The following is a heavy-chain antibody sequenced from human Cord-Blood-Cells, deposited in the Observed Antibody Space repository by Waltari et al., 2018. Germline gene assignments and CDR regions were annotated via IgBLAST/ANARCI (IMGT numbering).Heavy chain of an antibody. D-gene: IGHD3-10*01. CDR3: ARSTYYYGSGSYYDAFDI. CDR1: GGSISSGSYY. Sequence: QVQLQESGPGLVKPSQTLSLTCTVSGGSISSGSYYWSWIRQPAGKGLEWIGYIYTSGRTNYNPSLKSRVTISVDTSKNQFSLKLSSVTAADTAVYYCARSTYYYGSGSYYDAFDIWGQGTMVTVSS. J-gene: IGHJ3*02. CDR2: IYTSGRT. V-gene: IGHV4-61*09.